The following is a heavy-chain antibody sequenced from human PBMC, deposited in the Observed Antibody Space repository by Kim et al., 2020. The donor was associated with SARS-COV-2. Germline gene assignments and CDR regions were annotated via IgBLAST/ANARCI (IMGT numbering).Heavy chain of an antibody. V-gene: IGHV6-1*01. CDR3: ARVFRALGYFDY. Sequence: DYAVSVKSRITINPDTSKNQFSLQLNSVTPEDTAVYYCARVFRALGYFDYWGQGTLVTVSS. J-gene: IGHJ4*02.